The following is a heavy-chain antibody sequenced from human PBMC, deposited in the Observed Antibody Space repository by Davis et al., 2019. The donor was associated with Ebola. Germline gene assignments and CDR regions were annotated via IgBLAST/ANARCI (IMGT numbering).Heavy chain of an antibody. CDR3: VRGMARGDFGLDV. CDR1: GYTFTAYY. Sequence: ASVKVSCKASGYTFTAYYIHWVRQAPGQGLERMGWINPNTGGTNYAQHFQGRATMTRDTSISTAYVQLSSLRSEDPAVFYCVRGMARGDFGLDVWGQGTTVTVSS. J-gene: IGHJ6*02. CDR2: INPNTGGT. V-gene: IGHV1-2*02. D-gene: IGHD3-10*01.